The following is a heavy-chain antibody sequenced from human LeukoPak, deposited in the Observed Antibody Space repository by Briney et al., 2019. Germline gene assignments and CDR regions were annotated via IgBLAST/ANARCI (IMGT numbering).Heavy chain of an antibody. CDR1: GFTYSSYS. CDR3: ARGLFYPEPYMDV. V-gene: IGHV3-21*01. J-gene: IGHJ6*03. D-gene: IGHD2-21*01. CDR2: ISSSTSYI. Sequence: GGSLRLSCAASGFTYSSYSMNWVRQAPGEGREWVSSISSSTSYIYYADSGKGRFTTLRHKAKTPMYLQTSSLKAEHTAVYYCARGLFYPEPYMDVWGKGTTVTVSS.